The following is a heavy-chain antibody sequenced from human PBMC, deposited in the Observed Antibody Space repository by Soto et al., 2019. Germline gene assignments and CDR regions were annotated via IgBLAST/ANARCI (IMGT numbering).Heavy chain of an antibody. Sequence: QVQLVESGGGVVQPGTSLRLSCVASGITFSAFAMHWVRQAPGKGLEWVARISHDGRGSSNADSVKGRFTISRDNSRSALYLQMNSLRTEDTAMYYCVRDYNDGSGRFDYWGQGALVTVSS. D-gene: IGHD3-22*01. CDR2: ISHDGRGS. V-gene: IGHV3-30*04. J-gene: IGHJ4*02. CDR3: VRDYNDGSGRFDY. CDR1: GITFSAFA.